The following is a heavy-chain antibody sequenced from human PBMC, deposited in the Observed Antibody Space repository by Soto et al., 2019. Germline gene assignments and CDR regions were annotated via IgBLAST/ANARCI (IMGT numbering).Heavy chain of an antibody. V-gene: IGHV3-33*01. J-gene: IGHJ4*02. CDR2: IWYDGSNK. D-gene: IGHD1-26*01. CDR3: AIAVGPCDY. Sequence: QVQLVESGGGVVQPGRSLRLSCAASGFIFSTYGMHWVRQAPGKGLEWVAVIWYDGSNKYYADSVKGRFTISRDNSKNTRYLQMYSLRADDTAVYSCAIAVGPCDYWGQGRIVTVSS. CDR1: GFIFSTYG.